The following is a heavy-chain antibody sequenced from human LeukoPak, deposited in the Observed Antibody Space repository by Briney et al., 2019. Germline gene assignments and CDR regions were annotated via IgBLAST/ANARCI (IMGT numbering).Heavy chain of an antibody. CDR3: ARWFCTSTTCYYDY. CDR2: ISYDGSNK. J-gene: IGHJ4*02. Sequence: GGSLRLSCAASGFTFSSYGMHWVRQAPGKGLEWVAVISYDGSNKYYADSVKGRFTISRDNSKNTLSLQMNSLRADDTAVYYCARWFCTSTTCYYDYWGQGTLVTVSS. CDR1: GFTFSSYG. D-gene: IGHD2-2*01. V-gene: IGHV3-30*03.